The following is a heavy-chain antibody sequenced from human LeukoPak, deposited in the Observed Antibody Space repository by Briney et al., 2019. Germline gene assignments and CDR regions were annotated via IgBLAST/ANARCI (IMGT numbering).Heavy chain of an antibody. D-gene: IGHD6-19*01. V-gene: IGHV3-9*01. CDR1: GFTFDDYA. CDR2: ISWNSGSI. Sequence: PGGSLRLSCAASGFTFDDYAMHWVRQAPGKGLEWVSGISWNSGSIGYADSVKGRFTISRDNAKNSLYLQMNSLRAEDTALYYCVKGSRLSGWYSPDFDYWGQGTLVTVSS. CDR3: VKGSRLSGWYSPDFDY. J-gene: IGHJ4*02.